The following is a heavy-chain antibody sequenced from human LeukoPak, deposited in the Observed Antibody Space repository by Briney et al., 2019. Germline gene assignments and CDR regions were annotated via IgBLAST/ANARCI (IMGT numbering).Heavy chain of an antibody. V-gene: IGHV4-4*07. CDR3: ARELVGQYCSGGSCYNFYYYYIDV. J-gene: IGHJ6*03. CDR1: GGSICSYY. CDR2: TYTSGST. Sequence: PSETLSLTCTVSGGSICSYYWSWIRQPAGKGLEWIGRTYTSGSTNYNPSLKSRVTMSVDTSKNQFSLKLSSVTAADTAVYYCARELVGQYCSGGSCYNFYYYYIDVWGKGTTVTVSS. D-gene: IGHD2-15*01.